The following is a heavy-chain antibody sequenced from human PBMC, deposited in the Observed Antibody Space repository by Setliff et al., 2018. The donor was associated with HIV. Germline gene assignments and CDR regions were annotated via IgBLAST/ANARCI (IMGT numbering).Heavy chain of an antibody. Sequence: PGESLKISCRGFGYNFNNYWIDWVRQMPGKGLEWMGTIYPSDSDTKYNPSFQGHVSISADRSIGTTYLQWSSLRASDIAMYYCAKAGGDSWGQGTLVTSPQ. V-gene: IGHV5-51*01. CDR3: AKAGGDS. CDR2: IYPSDSDT. J-gene: IGHJ5*01. D-gene: IGHD3-10*01. CDR1: GYNFNNYW.